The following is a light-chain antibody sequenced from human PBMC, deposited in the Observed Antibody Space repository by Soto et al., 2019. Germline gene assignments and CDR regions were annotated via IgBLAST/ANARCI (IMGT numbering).Light chain of an antibody. CDR1: NSNVVGYYF. V-gene: IGLV2-14*01. J-gene: IGLJ1*01. CDR2: DVS. Sequence: QSVLTQPASVSGSPGQSITISCTGTNSNVVGYYFVSWYQQHPGNAPKFMIYDVSNRPSGVSYLFSGSKSGNTASLTISGLQAEDEADYYCSSYTTSNTRQIVFGTGTKVTVL. CDR3: SSYTTSNTRQIV.